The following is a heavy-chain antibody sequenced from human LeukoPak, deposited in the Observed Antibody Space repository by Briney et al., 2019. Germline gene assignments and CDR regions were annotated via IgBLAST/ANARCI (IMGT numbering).Heavy chain of an antibody. J-gene: IGHJ4*02. CDR2: VNPGGGST. CDR3: ARGAVAGTDTPDY. CDR1: GYTFTSHY. V-gene: IGHV1-46*01. Sequence: ASVTVSFTASGYTFTSHYMHWVRQAPGQGLEWMGIVNPGGGSTSYAQKFQGRVTMTRDTSTSTVYMELSSLRSEDAAVYYCARGAVAGTDTPDYWGQGTLVTVSS. D-gene: IGHD6-19*01.